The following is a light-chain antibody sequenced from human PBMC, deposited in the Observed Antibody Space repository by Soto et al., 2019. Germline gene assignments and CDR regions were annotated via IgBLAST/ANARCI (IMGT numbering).Light chain of an antibody. CDR1: NIGSTI. J-gene: IGLJ2*01. Sequence: SYELTQSLSVSVSQGQTARITCGGNNIGSTILHWYQQRPGQAPVVVIYRDKYRPSGIPERFSGSNSGNTATLTITRAQAGDEADYYCQVWDTNTGIFGGGTKLTVL. CDR3: QVWDTNTGI. CDR2: RDK. V-gene: IGLV3-9*01.